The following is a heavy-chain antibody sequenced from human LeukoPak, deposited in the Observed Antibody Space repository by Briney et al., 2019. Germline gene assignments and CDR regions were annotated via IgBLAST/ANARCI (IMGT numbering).Heavy chain of an antibody. CDR2: IYHSGST. CDR1: GGSISSSGYS. V-gene: IGHV4-30-2*01. Sequence: SQTLSLTCAVSGGSISSSGYSWSWIRQPPGKGLEWIGYIYHSGSTYYNPSLKSRVTISVDRSKNQFSLKLSSVTAADTAVDYCARGGYCSGGSCYPDDYFDLWGRGTLVTVSS. J-gene: IGHJ2*01. D-gene: IGHD2-15*01. CDR3: ARGGYCSGGSCYPDDYFDL.